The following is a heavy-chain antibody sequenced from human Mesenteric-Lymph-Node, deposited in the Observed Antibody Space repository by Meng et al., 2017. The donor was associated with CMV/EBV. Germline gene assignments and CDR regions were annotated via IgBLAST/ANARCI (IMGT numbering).Heavy chain of an antibody. CDR3: ARDKWDIVVVPAATSPQRYYYYYGMDV. CDR2: TYYSGST. CDR1: GGSISSSSYY. J-gene: IGHJ6*02. V-gene: IGHV4-39*02. Sequence: SETLSLTCSVSGGSISSSSYYWGWIRQPPGKGLEWIGSTYYSGSTYYNPSLKSRVTISVDTSKNQFSLKLSSVTAADTAVYYCARDKWDIVVVPAATSPQRYYYYYGMDVWGQGTTVTVSS. D-gene: IGHD2-2*01.